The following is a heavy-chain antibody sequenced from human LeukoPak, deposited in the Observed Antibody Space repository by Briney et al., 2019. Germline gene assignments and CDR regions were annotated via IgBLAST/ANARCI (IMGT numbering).Heavy chain of an antibody. CDR2: INHSGST. D-gene: IGHD4-23*01. J-gene: IGHJ4*02. Sequence: SETLSLTCAVYGGSFSGYYWSWLRQPPGKGLEWIGEINHSGSTNYNPSLKSRVTISVHTSKNQFSLKLSSVTAADTAVYYCAGHLRWFDYWGQGTLVTVSS. CDR1: GGSFSGYY. CDR3: AGHLRWFDY. V-gene: IGHV4-34*01.